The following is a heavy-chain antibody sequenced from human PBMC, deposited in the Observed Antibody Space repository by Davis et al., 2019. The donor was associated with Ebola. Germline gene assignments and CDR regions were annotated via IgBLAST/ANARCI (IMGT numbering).Heavy chain of an antibody. D-gene: IGHD5-12*01. CDR2: IIPILGIA. Sequence: SVKVSCKASGGTFSSYTISWVRQAPGQGLEWMGRIIPILGIANYAQKFQGRVTITADKSTRTAYMELSSLRSEDTAVYYCARVGDSWLRSNYYYYGMDVWGQGTTVTVSS. CDR3: ARVGDSWLRSNYYYYGMDV. CDR1: GGTFSSYT. V-gene: IGHV1-69*02. J-gene: IGHJ6*02.